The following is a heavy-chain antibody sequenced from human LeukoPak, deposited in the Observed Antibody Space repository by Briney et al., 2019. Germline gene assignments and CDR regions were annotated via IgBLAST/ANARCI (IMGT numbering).Heavy chain of an antibody. J-gene: IGHJ4*01. D-gene: IGHD3-10*01. CDR1: GGSISSGSYY. CDR2: INHSGST. CDR3: ARPRVRGVIIRGFDY. V-gene: IGHV4-39*07. Sequence: SQTLSLTCTVSGGSISSGSYYWSWIRQPPGKGLGWIGEINHSGSTNYNPSLKSRVTISVDTSKNQSSLKLSSVTAADTAVYYCARPRVRGVIIRGFDYWGQGTLVTVSS.